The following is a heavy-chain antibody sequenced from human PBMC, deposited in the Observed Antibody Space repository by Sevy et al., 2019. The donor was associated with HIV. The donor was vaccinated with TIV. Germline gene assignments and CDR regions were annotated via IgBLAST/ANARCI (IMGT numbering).Heavy chain of an antibody. D-gene: IGHD2-2*01. J-gene: IGHJ6*02. CDR2: IRYDGSNK. V-gene: IGHV3-30*02. CDR1: GFTFSSYG. Sequence: GGSLRLSCAASGFTFSSYGMHWVRQAPGKGLEWVAFIRYDGSNKYYADSVKGRFTISRDNSKNTLYLQMYSLRAEDTAVYYCAKRYCSSTSCPPTNYGMDVWGQGTTVTVSS. CDR3: AKRYCSSTSCPPTNYGMDV.